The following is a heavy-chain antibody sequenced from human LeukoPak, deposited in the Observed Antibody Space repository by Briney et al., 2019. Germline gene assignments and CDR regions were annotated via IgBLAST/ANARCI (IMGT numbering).Heavy chain of an antibody. V-gene: IGHV3-23*01. D-gene: IGHD1-26*01. CDR3: AKEVIVGVSFDY. CDR1: GFTFSSYA. CDR2: ISGSGGST. Sequence: GGSLRLSCAVSGFTFSSYAMSWVRQAPGKGLEWVAAISGSGGSTYYADSVKGRFTSSRDNFKNTLYLQMNSLRAEDTAVYYCAKEVIVGVSFDYWGQGTLVTVSS. J-gene: IGHJ4*02.